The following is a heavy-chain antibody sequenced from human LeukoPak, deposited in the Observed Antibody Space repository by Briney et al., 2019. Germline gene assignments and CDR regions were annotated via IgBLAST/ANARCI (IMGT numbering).Heavy chain of an antibody. Sequence: GGSLRLSCAASGFTFSSYAMTWVRQAPGKGLEWVANINQDGSGKYYVDSVKGRFTISRDNAKNSQSLQMNSLRAEDTAVYYCANIRCSGGSCYYFDNWGQGTLVTVSS. CDR2: INQDGSGK. V-gene: IGHV3-7*03. CDR3: ANIRCSGGSCYYFDN. CDR1: GFTFSSYA. J-gene: IGHJ4*02. D-gene: IGHD2-15*01.